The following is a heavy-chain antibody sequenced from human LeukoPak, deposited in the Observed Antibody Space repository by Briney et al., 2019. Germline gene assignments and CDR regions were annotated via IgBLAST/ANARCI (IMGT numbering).Heavy chain of an antibody. V-gene: IGHV3-43*02. J-gene: IGHJ4*02. Sequence: PGGSLGLSCAASGFTFDDYAMHWVRQAPGKGLEWVSLISGDGGSTYYADSVKGRFTISRDNSKNSLYLQMNSLRTEDTALYYCAKGRSSWYYFDYWGQGTLVTVSS. CDR2: ISGDGGST. CDR3: AKGRSSWYYFDY. CDR1: GFTFDDYA. D-gene: IGHD6-13*01.